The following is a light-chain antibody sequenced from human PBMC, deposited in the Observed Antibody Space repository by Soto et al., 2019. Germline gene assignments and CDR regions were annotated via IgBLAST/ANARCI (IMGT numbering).Light chain of an antibody. Sequence: DIQMTQSPTSLSASVGDRVTITCRASQDIRNFVAWYQQKPGKAPKLLIYAASTLQSGVPSRFSGSGSGTDFTLTINSLQPEDVPTYSCQKYSSVPVFGPGTKVELK. CDR2: AAS. V-gene: IGKV1-27*01. CDR3: QKYSSVPV. J-gene: IGKJ3*01. CDR1: QDIRNF.